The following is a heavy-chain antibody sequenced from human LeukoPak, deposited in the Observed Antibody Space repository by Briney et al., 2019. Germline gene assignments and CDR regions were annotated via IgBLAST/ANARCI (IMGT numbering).Heavy chain of an antibody. Sequence: SETLSLTCTVSGGSISSYYWSWIRQPPGKGLEWIGYIYYSGSTNYNPSLKSRVTISVDTSKNQFSLKLSSVTAADTAVYYCARGSYYYYYYMDVWGKGTTVTVSS. V-gene: IGHV4-59*01. CDR2: IYYSGST. D-gene: IGHD1-26*01. CDR3: ARGSYYYYYYMDV. J-gene: IGHJ6*03. CDR1: GGSISSYY.